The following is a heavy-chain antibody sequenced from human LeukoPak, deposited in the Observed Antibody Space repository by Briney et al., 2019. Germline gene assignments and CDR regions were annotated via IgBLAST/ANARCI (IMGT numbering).Heavy chain of an antibody. J-gene: IGHJ4*02. D-gene: IGHD1-26*01. Sequence: GASVNVSCKASEYTFIVYHIHWVRLAPGQGRECMARINPNSGDTNYAQKLQGRVTMTRDTSISTVYMEVSSLRFDDTAVYYCALIPGGSWAFDFWGQGTLVSVSS. CDR3: ALIPGGSWAFDF. V-gene: IGHV1-2*06. CDR2: INPNSGDT. CDR1: EYTFIVYH.